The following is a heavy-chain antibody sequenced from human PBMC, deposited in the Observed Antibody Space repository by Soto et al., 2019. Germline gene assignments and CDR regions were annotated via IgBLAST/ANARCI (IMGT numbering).Heavy chain of an antibody. CDR3: ARMATFGSLNWFDP. J-gene: IGHJ5*02. CDR2: IIPIFGTA. V-gene: IGHV1-69*13. Sequence: SVKVSCKASGGTFSSYAISWVRQAPGQGLEWMGGIIPIFGTANYAQKFQGRVTITADESTSTAYMELSSLRSEDTAIYYCARMATFGSLNWFDPWGQGTLVTVSS. CDR1: GGTFSSYA. D-gene: IGHD3-16*01.